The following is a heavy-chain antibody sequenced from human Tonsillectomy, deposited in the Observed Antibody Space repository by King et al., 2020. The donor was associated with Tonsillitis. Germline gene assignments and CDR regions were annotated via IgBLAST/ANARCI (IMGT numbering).Heavy chain of an antibody. V-gene: IGHV3-30*01. J-gene: IGHJ4*02. D-gene: IGHD3-16*01. CDR1: GFIFSVYA. CDR3: ARDPVGGGGY. CDR2: ISYDGTNK. Sequence: VQLVESGGTVVQPGRSLRLSCAASGFIFSVYAMHWVRQAPGKGLEWVTVISYDGTNKFYADSVKGRFTISRDNSKNMVYLQMNNLRTEDTAAYYCARDPVGGGGYWGQGTLVTVSS.